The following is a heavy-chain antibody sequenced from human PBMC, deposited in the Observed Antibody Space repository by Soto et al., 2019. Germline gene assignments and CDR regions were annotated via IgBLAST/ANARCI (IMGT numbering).Heavy chain of an antibody. D-gene: IGHD2-15*01. Sequence: QVQLVQSGAEVKKPGASVKVSCKASGYTFTGYYMHWVRQAPGQGLEWMGWINPNSGGTNYAQKFQGMVIMTRDMSITTAYMELSRLRSDDTAVYYCARSGGSKAAADDCWGQGTLVTVSS. CDR3: ARSGGSKAAADDC. V-gene: IGHV1-2*02. CDR2: INPNSGGT. CDR1: GYTFTGYY. J-gene: IGHJ4*02.